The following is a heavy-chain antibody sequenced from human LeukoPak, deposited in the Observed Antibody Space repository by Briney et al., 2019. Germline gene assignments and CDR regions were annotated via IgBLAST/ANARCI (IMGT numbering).Heavy chain of an antibody. D-gene: IGHD3-10*01. CDR2: IWYDGSNK. V-gene: IGHV3-33*06. CDR3: AKAAYGSGDY. J-gene: IGHJ4*02. Sequence: PGGSLRLSCAASGFTFSSYGMHWVRQAPGKGLEGVAVIWYDGSNKYYADSVKGRFTISRDNSKNTLYLQMNSLRAEDTAVYYCAKAAYGSGDYWGQGTLVTVSS. CDR1: GFTFSSYG.